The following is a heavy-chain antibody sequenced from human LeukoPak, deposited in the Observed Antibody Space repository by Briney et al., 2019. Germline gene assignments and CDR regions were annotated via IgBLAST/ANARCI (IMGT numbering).Heavy chain of an antibody. Sequence: SVKVSCKASGGTFSSYAISWVRQAPGQGLEWMGRIIPIFGTANYAQKFQGRVTITTDESTSTAYMELSSLRSEDTAVYYCSRDQGGKGGRNYYYYMDVWGKGTTVTVSS. V-gene: IGHV1-69*05. J-gene: IGHJ6*03. CDR3: SRDQGGKGGRNYYYYMDV. CDR1: GGTFSSYA. D-gene: IGHD4-23*01. CDR2: IIPIFGTA.